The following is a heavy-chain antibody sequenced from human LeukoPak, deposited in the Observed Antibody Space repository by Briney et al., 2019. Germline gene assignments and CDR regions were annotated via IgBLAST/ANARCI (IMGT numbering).Heavy chain of an antibody. V-gene: IGHV3-48*01. CDR1: GFTFSSYS. Sequence: GGSLRLSCAASGFTFSSYSMNWVRQAPREGLEWISYIGISSGNTKYADSVKGRFTISGDKAKNSLYLQMNSLRVEDTAVYYCARDTKYAFDNWGQGTLVTVSS. J-gene: IGHJ4*02. D-gene: IGHD2-2*01. CDR3: ARDTKYAFDN. CDR2: IGISSGNT.